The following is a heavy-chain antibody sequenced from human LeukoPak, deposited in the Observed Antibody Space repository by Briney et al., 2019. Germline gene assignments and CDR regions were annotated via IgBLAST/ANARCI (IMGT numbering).Heavy chain of an antibody. Sequence: PGGSLRLSCAASGFTFSNYWMHWVRQGPGKGLVWVSRINSDGSSTNYADSVEGRFTISRDNAKNTLYLQMNSLRAEDTAVYYCARVRSGYYFDYWGQGTLVTVSS. J-gene: IGHJ4*02. CDR3: ARVRSGYYFDY. CDR2: INSDGSST. CDR1: GFTFSNYW. V-gene: IGHV3-74*01. D-gene: IGHD2-21*01.